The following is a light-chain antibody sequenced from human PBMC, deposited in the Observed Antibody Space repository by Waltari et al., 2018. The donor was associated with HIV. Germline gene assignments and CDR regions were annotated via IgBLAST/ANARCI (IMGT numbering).Light chain of an antibody. CDR2: QGS. CDR1: ELGEKY. Sequence: YELTQTPSVSLSPGQTASITCSGHELGEKYVSWYQQRPGQSPILVIFQGSQRPSGRPERFSGSNPGHTATLTISRTQATDEADYYCQVWDSNTLIFGGGTTLTVL. J-gene: IGLJ2*01. CDR3: QVWDSNTLI. V-gene: IGLV3-1*01.